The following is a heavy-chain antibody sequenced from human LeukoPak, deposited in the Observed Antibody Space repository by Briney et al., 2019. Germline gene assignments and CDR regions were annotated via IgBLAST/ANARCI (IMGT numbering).Heavy chain of an antibody. Sequence: SETLSLTCTVSGGSISSYYWSWLRQPAGKGLEWIGRIYTSGSTNYNPSLKSRVTMSVDTSKDQFSLKLSSVTAADTAVYYCASLILGVYAFDIWGQGTMVTVSS. CDR2: IYTSGST. CDR3: ASLILGVYAFDI. V-gene: IGHV4-4*07. J-gene: IGHJ3*02. CDR1: GGSISSYY. D-gene: IGHD2-8*02.